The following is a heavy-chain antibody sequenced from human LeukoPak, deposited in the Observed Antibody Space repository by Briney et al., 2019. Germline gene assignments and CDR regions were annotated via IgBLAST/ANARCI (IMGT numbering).Heavy chain of an antibody. Sequence: SETLSLTCAVYGGSFSGYYWSWIRQPPGKGLEWIGEINHSGSTNYNPSLKSRVTISVDTSKNQFSLKLSSVTAADTAVYYCARGATSCYCQDYWGQGTLVTVSS. CDR1: GGSFSGYY. V-gene: IGHV4-34*01. D-gene: IGHD2-2*01. CDR3: ARGATSCYCQDY. CDR2: INHSGST. J-gene: IGHJ4*02.